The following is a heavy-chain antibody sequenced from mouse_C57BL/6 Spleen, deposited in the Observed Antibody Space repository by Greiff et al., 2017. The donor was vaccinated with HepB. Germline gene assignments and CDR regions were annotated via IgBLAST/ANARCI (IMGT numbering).Heavy chain of an antibody. CDR1: GFTFSSYA. CDR3: ARDLTTVVADWYFDV. Sequence: DVMLVESGGGLVKPGGSLKLSCAASGFTFSSYAMSWVRQTPEKRLEWVATISDGGSYTYYPDNVKGRFTISRDNAKNNLYLQMSHLKSEDTAMYYCARDLTTVVADWYFDVWGTGTTVTVSS. D-gene: IGHD1-1*01. V-gene: IGHV5-4*01. CDR2: ISDGGSYT. J-gene: IGHJ1*03.